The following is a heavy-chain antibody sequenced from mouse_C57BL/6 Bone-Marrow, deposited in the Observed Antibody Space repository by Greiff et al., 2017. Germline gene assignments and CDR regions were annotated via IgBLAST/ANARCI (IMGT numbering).Heavy chain of an antibody. D-gene: IGHD3-2*02. CDR1: GYTFTSYW. J-gene: IGHJ2*01. CDR3: ARGQLRLQDY. V-gene: IGHV1-55*01. CDR2: IYPGSGST. Sequence: QVQLKPSGAELVKPGASVKMSCKASGYTFTSYWITWVKQRPGPGLEWIGDIYPGSGSTNYNEKFKSKATLTVDTSSSTAYMQLSSLTSEDSAVYYCARGQLRLQDYWGQGTTLTVSS.